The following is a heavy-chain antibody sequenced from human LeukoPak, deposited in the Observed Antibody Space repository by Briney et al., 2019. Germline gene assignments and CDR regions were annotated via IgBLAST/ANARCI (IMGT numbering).Heavy chain of an antibody. Sequence: GRSLRLSCAASGFTFSSYGMHWVRQAPGKGLEWVAVISYDGSNKYYADSVKGRFTISRDNSKNTLYLQMNGLRAEDTAVYYCAKLTGVAGTGDYWGQGTLVTVSS. CDR1: GFTFSSYG. CDR3: AKLTGVAGTGDY. CDR2: ISYDGSNK. V-gene: IGHV3-30*18. J-gene: IGHJ4*02. D-gene: IGHD6-19*01.